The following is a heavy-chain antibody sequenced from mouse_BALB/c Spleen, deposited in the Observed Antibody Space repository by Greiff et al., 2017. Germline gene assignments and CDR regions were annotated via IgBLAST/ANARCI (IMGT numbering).Heavy chain of an antibody. CDR1: GFAFSSYD. V-gene: IGHV5-4*02. CDR2: ISDGGSYT. J-gene: IGHJ3*01. Sequence: EVKVVESGGGLVKPGGSLKLSCAASGFAFSSYDMSWVRQTPEKRLEWVATISDGGSYTYYPDSVKGRFTISRDNAKNNLYLQMSSLKSEDTAMYYCARPSLLRRDSFAYWGQGTLVTVSA. D-gene: IGHD1-2*01. CDR3: ARPSLLRRDSFAY.